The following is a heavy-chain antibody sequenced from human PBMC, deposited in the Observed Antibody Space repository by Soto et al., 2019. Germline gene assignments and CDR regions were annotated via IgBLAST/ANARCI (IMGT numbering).Heavy chain of an antibody. Sequence: QVQLQESGPGLVKPSETLSLTCTVSGGSVSSGSYCWSWIRQPPGKGLECIGYVYNSGSTTYNPSLKSRVTISVDTSKNQLSLGLSSVTAADTAVYYCARVPLTTYFDLWGRGTLVTVSS. J-gene: IGHJ2*01. D-gene: IGHD3-9*01. CDR1: GGSVSSGSYC. CDR2: VYNSGST. V-gene: IGHV4-61*01. CDR3: ARVPLTTYFDL.